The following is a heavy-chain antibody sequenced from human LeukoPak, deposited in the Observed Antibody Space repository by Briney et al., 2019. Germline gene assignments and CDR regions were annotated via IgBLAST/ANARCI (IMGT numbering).Heavy chain of an antibody. CDR1: GGSISSYY. D-gene: IGHD3-22*01. V-gene: IGHV4-4*07. Sequence: SETLSLTCTVSGGSISSYYWSWIRQPAGEGLEWIGRIHTSGSTNYSPSLKSRVTMSVDTSKNQFSLKLSSVTAADTAVYYCARDRYYYDSSARYFDYWGQGTLVTVSS. CDR2: IHTSGST. CDR3: ARDRYYYDSSARYFDY. J-gene: IGHJ4*02.